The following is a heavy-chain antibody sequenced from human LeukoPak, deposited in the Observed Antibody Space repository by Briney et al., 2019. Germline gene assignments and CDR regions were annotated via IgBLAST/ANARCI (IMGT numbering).Heavy chain of an antibody. D-gene: IGHD1-26*01. CDR1: GATFSSYA. CDR3: ARDQKVGAPPYFGMDV. Sequence: SVKVSCKASGATFSSYAINWVRQAPGQGVEWMGRIIPMLGTVNYATKFQGRVTIIADKSTSTAYMQVTRLRSEDTAVYYCARDQKVGAPPYFGMDVWGQGTTVTVSS. CDR2: IIPMLGTV. V-gene: IGHV1-69*04. J-gene: IGHJ6*02.